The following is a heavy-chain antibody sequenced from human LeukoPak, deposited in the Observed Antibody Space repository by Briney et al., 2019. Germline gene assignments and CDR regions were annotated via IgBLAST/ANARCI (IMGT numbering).Heavy chain of an antibody. J-gene: IGHJ4*02. D-gene: IGHD4-17*01. CDR2: IYSGGNT. CDR3: AKVRSDYGDYYDY. V-gene: IGHV3-53*01. Sequence: GGSLRLSCTVSGFTVSSNSMSWVRQAPGKGLEWVSFIYSGGNTHYSDSVKGRFTISRDNSKNTLYLQMNSLRAEDTALYYCAKVRSDYGDYYDYWGQGTPVTVSS. CDR1: GFTVSSNS.